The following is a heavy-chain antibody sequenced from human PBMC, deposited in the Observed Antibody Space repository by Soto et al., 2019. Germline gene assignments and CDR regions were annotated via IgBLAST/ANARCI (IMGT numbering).Heavy chain of an antibody. CDR2: IWHDGSNK. J-gene: IGHJ4*01. V-gene: IGHV3-33*01. Sequence: GGSLRLSCAASGFTFGSYGMHWVRQAPGKGLEWVTIIWHDGSNKYYADSVKGRFTTSSDNSKNTLYLQMYSLRAEDTAVYFCARGGGVAAAALDYWGQGILVTVSS. CDR1: GFTFGSYG. D-gene: IGHD3-16*01. CDR3: ARGGGVAAAALDY.